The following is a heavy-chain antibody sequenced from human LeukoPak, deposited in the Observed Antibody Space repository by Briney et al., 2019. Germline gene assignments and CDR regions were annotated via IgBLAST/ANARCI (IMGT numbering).Heavy chain of an antibody. Sequence: SETPSLTCTVSGGSISNYYWSWIRQPAGKGLEWIGRKSVSGHTNYRSSLESRVTMSVDTSKNQFSLRLNSVTTADTAVYYCVRVSRIDYGANPEGDVWGKGITVIVSS. CDR3: VRVSRIDYGANPEGDV. D-gene: IGHD4/OR15-4a*01. V-gene: IGHV4-4*07. CDR2: KSVSGHT. CDR1: GGSISNYY. J-gene: IGHJ6*04.